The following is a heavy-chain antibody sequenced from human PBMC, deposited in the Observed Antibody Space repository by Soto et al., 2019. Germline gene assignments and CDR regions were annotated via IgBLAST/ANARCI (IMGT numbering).Heavy chain of an antibody. CDR3: AREFSRFIWGSDCSGGSCYPNDAFDI. CDR2: INPSGGST. V-gene: IGHV1-46*03. J-gene: IGHJ3*02. CDR1: GYTFTSYY. Sequence: ASVKVSCKASGYTFTSYYMHWVRQAPGQGLEWMGIINPSGGSTSYAQKFQGRVTMTRDTSTSTVYMELSSLRSEDTAVYYCAREFSRFIWGSDCSGGSCYPNDAFDIWGQGTMVT. D-gene: IGHD2-15*01.